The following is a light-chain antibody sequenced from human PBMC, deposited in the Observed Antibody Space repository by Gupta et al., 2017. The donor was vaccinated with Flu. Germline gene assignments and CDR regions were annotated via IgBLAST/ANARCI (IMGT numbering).Light chain of an antibody. Sequence: ITCRASQSISNRLAWYQQKAGQPPKILIYKASTLEGGVPSRFSGSGSGTQFTLTISSLQPDDFATYYCQQYDYYWTFGQGTKVEI. J-gene: IGKJ1*01. CDR2: KAS. V-gene: IGKV1-5*03. CDR3: QQYDYYWT. CDR1: QSISNR.